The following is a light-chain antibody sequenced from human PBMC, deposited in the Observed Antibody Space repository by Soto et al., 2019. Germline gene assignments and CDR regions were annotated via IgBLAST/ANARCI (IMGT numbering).Light chain of an antibody. CDR3: QQYGRSPLT. CDR2: GAT. V-gene: IGKV3-20*01. CDR1: QSVSSSY. Sequence: EIVLTQSPGTLSLSPGEGATLSYRASQSVSSSYVAWYQQKPGQAPRLLIYGATNRATGISDRFSGSGSGADFTLTISRLQPEDFAVYYCQQYGRSPLTFGGGTKVDIK. J-gene: IGKJ4*01.